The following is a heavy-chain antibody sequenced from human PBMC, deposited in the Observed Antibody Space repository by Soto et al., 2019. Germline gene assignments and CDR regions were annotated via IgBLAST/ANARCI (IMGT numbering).Heavy chain of an antibody. Sequence: QVQLVQSGAEVKKPGASVHVSCKASGYVCSAHYMHWLRQAPGQGLEWMGWIIPDSGGTRYAEKFQGRVTMTRDTSTNIVYMDVDTLTSDDAAVYYCARGRRGSGILEGMDVWRQGTTVSVSS. CDR1: GYVCSAHY. J-gene: IGHJ6*02. CDR3: ARGRRGSGILEGMDV. V-gene: IGHV1-2*02. D-gene: IGHD3-10*01. CDR2: IIPDSGGT.